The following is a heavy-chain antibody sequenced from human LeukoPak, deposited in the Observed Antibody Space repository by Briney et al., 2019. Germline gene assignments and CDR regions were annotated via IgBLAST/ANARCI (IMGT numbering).Heavy chain of an antibody. CDR2: IYYSGST. V-gene: IGHV4-59*01. CDR3: ARALYDFWSGPPAGNWFDP. J-gene: IGHJ5*02. CDR1: GGSISSYY. Sequence: PWETLSLTCTVSGGSISSYYWSWIRQPPGKGLEWIGYIYYSGSTNYNPSLKSRVTISVDTSKNQFSLKLSSVTAADTAVYYCARALYDFWSGPPAGNWFDPWGQGTLVTVSS. D-gene: IGHD3-3*01.